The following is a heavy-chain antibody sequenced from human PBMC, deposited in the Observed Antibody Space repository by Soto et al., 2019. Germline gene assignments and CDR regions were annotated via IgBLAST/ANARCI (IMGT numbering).Heavy chain of an antibody. CDR2: IWYDGSNK. J-gene: IGHJ4*02. V-gene: IGHV3-33*01. CDR1: GFTFSSYG. D-gene: IGHD3-22*01. Sequence: QVQLVESGGGVVQPGRSLRLSCAASGFTFSSYGMHWVRQAPGKGLEWVAVIWYDGSNKYYADSVKGRFSFSRDNSKNTLYLQMSSLKAEDTAVYYCARDVIDNSGYYDFGYWGQGTLVTVSS. CDR3: ARDVIDNSGYYDFGY.